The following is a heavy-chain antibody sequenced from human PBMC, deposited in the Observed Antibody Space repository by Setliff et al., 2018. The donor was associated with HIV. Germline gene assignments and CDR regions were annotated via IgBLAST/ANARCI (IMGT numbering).Heavy chain of an antibody. Sequence: PGGSLRLSCAASGFTFSSYSMNWVRQAPGKGLEWVSYISSSSTIYYVDSVKGRFTISRDNAKNSLYLQMNSLRAEDTAMYYCARDWRSGYDLNFDYWGQGTLVTVS. CDR2: ISSSSTI. CDR1: GFTFSSYS. D-gene: IGHD5-12*01. V-gene: IGHV3-48*04. CDR3: ARDWRSGYDLNFDY. J-gene: IGHJ4*02.